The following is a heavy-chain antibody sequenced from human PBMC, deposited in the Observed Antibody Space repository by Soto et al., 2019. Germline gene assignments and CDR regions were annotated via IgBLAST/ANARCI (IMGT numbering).Heavy chain of an antibody. D-gene: IGHD3-10*01. J-gene: IGHJ6*02. CDR1: GFTFTSSA. V-gene: IGHV1-58*01. CDR3: AADGSGSYYGLYYYYGMDV. CDR2: IVVGSGNA. Sequence: SVKVSCKASGFTFTSSAVQWVRQARGQRLEWIGWIVVGSGNANYAQKFQERVTITRDMSTSTAYMELSSLRSEDTAVYYCAADGSGSYYGLYYYYGMDVWGQGTTVTAP.